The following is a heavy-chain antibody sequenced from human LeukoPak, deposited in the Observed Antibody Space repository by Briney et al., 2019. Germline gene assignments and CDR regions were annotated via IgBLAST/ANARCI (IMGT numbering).Heavy chain of an antibody. V-gene: IGHV3-7*01. J-gene: IGHJ4*02. D-gene: IGHD3-10*01. CDR1: GFTFRSFW. Sequence: PRGSLRLSCAASGFTFRSFWMSWVRQAPGKGLEWVANIKQDGSEKYYVDSVKGRFTISRDNAKNSLYLQMNSLRAEDTAVYYCARDSLGSGSYYDYWGQGTLVTVSS. CDR3: ARDSLGSGSYYDY. CDR2: IKQDGSEK.